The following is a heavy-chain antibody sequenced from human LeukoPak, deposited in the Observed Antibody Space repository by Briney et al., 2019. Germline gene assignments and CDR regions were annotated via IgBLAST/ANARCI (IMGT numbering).Heavy chain of an antibody. CDR1: GFTFSSYS. D-gene: IGHD2-15*01. CDR2: IGSSSSYI. J-gene: IGHJ4*02. V-gene: IGHV3-21*04. Sequence: GGSLRLSCAVSGFTFSSYSMNWVRQAPGKGLEWVSSIGSSSSYIYYADSVKGRFTISRDNSRNTMYLQMNSLRVEDAAVYYCAKAPVTSCRGAFCYPFDSWGQGTLVTVSS. CDR3: AKAPVTSCRGAFCYPFDS.